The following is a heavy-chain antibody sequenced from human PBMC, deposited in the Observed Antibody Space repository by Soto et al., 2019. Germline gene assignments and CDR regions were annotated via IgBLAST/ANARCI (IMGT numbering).Heavy chain of an antibody. CDR2: TSYDGSNN. CDR1: GFTFRSYV. Sequence: QVQLVESGGGVVQPGTSLRLSCVGSGFTFRSYVIHWVRRAPGKGLEWVALTSYDGSNNFYGDSVKSRFTISRDNSRNTVELQMDSLRLEDTALYYCARWGTTGGLDVWGQGTLVSVSS. D-gene: IGHD3-16*01. J-gene: IGHJ4*02. CDR3: ARWGTTGGLDV. V-gene: IGHV3-33*05.